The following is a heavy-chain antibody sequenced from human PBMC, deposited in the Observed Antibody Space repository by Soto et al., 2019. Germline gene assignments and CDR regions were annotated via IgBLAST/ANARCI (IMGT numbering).Heavy chain of an antibody. J-gene: IGHJ4*02. V-gene: IGHV1-69*13. CDR1: GGTFSSYT. D-gene: IGHD3-22*01. CDR3: ARVSRITMIAPSH. CDR2: IIPIFGTA. Sequence: SVKVSCKASGGTFSSYTISWVRQAPGQGLEWMGGIIPIFGTANYAQKFQGRVTITADESTSTAYMELSSLRSEDTAVYYCARVSRITMIAPSHWGQGTLVTVSS.